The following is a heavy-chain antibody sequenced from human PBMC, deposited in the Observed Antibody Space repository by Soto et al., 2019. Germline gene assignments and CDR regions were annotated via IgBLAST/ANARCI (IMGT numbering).Heavy chain of an antibody. CDR2: IYYSGST. J-gene: IGHJ6*02. CDR1: GGSISSSSYY. D-gene: IGHD3-3*01. V-gene: IGHV4-39*01. CDR3: ARPRRGYDFWSGPLYGMDV. Sequence: PXETLSLTCTVSGGSISSSSYYWGWIRQPPGKGLEWIGSIYYSGSTYYNPSLKSRVTISVDTSKNQFSLKLSSVTAADTAVYYCARPRRGYDFWSGPLYGMDVWGQGTTVTVSS.